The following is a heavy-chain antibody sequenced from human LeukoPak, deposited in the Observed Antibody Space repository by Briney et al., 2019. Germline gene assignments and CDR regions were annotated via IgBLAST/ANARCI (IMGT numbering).Heavy chain of an antibody. CDR1: GFTFDDYA. J-gene: IGHJ4*02. CDR2: LSWNSGTI. CDR3: AKGSYAPYYLDS. Sequence: PGGSLRLSCAASGFTFDDYAMHWVRQAPGRGLEGVSGLSWNSGTIAYAESVKGRFTISRDNAKNSLYLQMNNLRPEDTAFYYCAKGSYAPYYLDSWGQGTLVTVSS. V-gene: IGHV3-9*01. D-gene: IGHD2-2*01.